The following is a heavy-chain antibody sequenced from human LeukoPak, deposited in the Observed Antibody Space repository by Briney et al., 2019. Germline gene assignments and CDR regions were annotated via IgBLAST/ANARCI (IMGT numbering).Heavy chain of an antibody. Sequence: PGGSLTLSCAASGFTYSSYAMSWVRQAPGKGLQWVSAISGSGGNTYYADSVKGRFTISRDNSKNTLYLQMNSLRAEDTAVYYCAKDGRAVYYYDGSGYSPFDYWGQGTLVTVSS. D-gene: IGHD3-22*01. CDR1: GFTYSSYA. J-gene: IGHJ4*02. CDR2: ISGSGGNT. CDR3: AKDGRAVYYYDGSGYSPFDY. V-gene: IGHV3-23*01.